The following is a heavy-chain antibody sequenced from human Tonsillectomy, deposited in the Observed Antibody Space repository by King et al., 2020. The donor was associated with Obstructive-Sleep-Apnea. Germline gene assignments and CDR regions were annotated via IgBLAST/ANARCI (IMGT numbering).Heavy chain of an antibody. CDR1: GGSISSYY. CDR3: ARMRSGHIVGVTANDAFDI. CDR2: IYYSGST. D-gene: IGHD2-21*02. V-gene: IGHV4-59*01. J-gene: IGHJ3*02. Sequence: VQLQESGPGLVKPSETLSLTCTVSGGSISSYYWSWIRQPPGKGLEWIGYIYYSGSTNYNPSLKSRVTISVDTSKNQFSLKLSSVTAADTAVYYCARMRSGHIVGVTANDAFDIWGQGTMVTVSS.